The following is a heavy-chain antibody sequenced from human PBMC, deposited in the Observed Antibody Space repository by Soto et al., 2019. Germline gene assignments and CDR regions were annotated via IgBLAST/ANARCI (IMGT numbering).Heavy chain of an antibody. V-gene: IGHV3-23*01. Sequence: PGGSLRLSCAASGFTLSSYAMSWVRQAPGKGLEWVSSISTSGGSTYYADSVKGRFTISRDNSNNTLYLQMNSLRAEDTAVYYCSLSDRYYGMDVWGLGTTVTVSS. CDR2: ISTSGGST. CDR1: GFTLSSYA. J-gene: IGHJ6*02. CDR3: SLSDRYYGMDV.